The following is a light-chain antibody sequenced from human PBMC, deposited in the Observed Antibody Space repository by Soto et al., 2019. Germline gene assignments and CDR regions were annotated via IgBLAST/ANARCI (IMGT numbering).Light chain of an antibody. CDR1: QSVNSN. CDR2: AAS. CDR3: QQYKIWPPIFT. Sequence: EIVMTQSPATLSLSPGERATLSCRASQSVNSNLAWYQQKPGQAPRLLIYAASTRPTGIPSRFSGSGSGTEFTLTISSLQSEDFALYYCQQYKIWPPIFTVGPGTKVDIK. J-gene: IGKJ3*01. V-gene: IGKV3-15*01.